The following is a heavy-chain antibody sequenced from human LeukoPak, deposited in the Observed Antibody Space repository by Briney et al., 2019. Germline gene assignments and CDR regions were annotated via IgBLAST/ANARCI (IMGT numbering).Heavy chain of an antibody. CDR3: ATNPPGIAVAGNGNFDN. CDR2: INWNSGST. CDR1: GFTFSSYG. J-gene: IGHJ4*02. V-gene: IGHV3-20*04. D-gene: IGHD6-19*01. Sequence: PGGSLRLSCAASGFTFSSYGMSWVRQAPGKGLEWVSGINWNSGSTGYADSVKGRFTISRDNAKNSLYLQMQSLRPEDTAFYYCATNPPGIAVAGNGNFDNWGQGTLVTVSS.